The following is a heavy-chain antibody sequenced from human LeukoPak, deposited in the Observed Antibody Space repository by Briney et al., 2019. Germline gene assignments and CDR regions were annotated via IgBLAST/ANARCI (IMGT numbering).Heavy chain of an antibody. Sequence: PGGSLRLSCATSGFTFSTYTMNCVRQAAGRGLEWVSFISASGTSIYYADSVRGRFTISRDNAKNSLYLQMNRLRAEDTAVYYCARDGTWGAGTLVTVSS. D-gene: IGHD1-26*01. CDR2: ISASGTSI. CDR1: GFTFSTYT. CDR3: ARDGT. J-gene: IGHJ5*02. V-gene: IGHV3-21*01.